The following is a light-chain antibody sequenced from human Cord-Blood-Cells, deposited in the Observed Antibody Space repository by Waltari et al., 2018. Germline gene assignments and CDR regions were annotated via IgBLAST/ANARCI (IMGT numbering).Light chain of an antibody. J-gene: IGLJ2*01. V-gene: IGLV3-1*01. CDR3: QAWDSSTVV. Sequence: SYELTQPPSVSVAPGPTASITCPGDNLGVKYACWYQQKPGQSPELVIYQDSKRPSGIPERFSGSNSGNTATLTISGTQAMDEADYYCQAWDSSTVVFGGGTKLTVL. CDR1: NLGVKY. CDR2: QDS.